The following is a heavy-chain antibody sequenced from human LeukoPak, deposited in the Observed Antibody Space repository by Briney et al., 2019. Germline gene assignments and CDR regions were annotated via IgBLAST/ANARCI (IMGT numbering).Heavy chain of an antibody. J-gene: IGHJ5*02. Sequence: EASVKVSCKASGGTFSSYAISWVRQAAGQGLEWMGGIIPIFGTANYAQKFQGRVTITADKSTSTAYMELSSLRSEDTAVYYCARVTVAGIYNWFDPWGQGTLVTVSS. CDR3: ARVTVAGIYNWFDP. D-gene: IGHD6-19*01. CDR2: IIPIFGTA. V-gene: IGHV1-69*06. CDR1: GGTFSSYA.